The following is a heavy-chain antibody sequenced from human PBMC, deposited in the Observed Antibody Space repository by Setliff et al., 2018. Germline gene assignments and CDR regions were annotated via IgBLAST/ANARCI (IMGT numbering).Heavy chain of an antibody. CDR2: ITSSSTYI. D-gene: IGHD1-26*01. J-gene: IGHJ4*02. CDR3: ARGPLVGTTEYYLDY. CDR1: GFTFSIYS. V-gene: IGHV3-21*01. Sequence: SLRLSCATSGFTFSIYSMNWVRQAPGKGLEWVSSITSSSTYISYADSLRGRFTISRDNAKNSLYLQMNSLRAEDTAVYYCARGPLVGTTEYYLDYWGQGTLVTVSS.